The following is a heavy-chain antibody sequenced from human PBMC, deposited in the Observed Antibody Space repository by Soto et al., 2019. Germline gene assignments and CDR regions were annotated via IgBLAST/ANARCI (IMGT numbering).Heavy chain of an antibody. Sequence: PGGSLRLSCAASGFTFSSYSMNWVRQAPGKGLEWVSSISSSSSYIYYADSVKGRFTISRDNAKNSLYLQMNSLRAEDTAVYYCARCQSANPVGYDILTGYFSPTYYYGMDVWGQGTTVTVSS. CDR3: ARCQSANPVGYDILTGYFSPTYYYGMDV. V-gene: IGHV3-21*01. CDR2: ISSSSSYI. CDR1: GFTFSSYS. D-gene: IGHD3-9*01. J-gene: IGHJ6*02.